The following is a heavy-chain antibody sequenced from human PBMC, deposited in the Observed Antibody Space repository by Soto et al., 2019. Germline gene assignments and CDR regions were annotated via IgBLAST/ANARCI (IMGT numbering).Heavy chain of an antibody. Sequence: QLQLQESGPGLVKPSETLSLTCTVSGGSISSSSYYWGWIRQPPGKGLEWIGSIYYSGSTYYNPSLKSRVTISVDTSKNQFSLKLSSVTAADTAVYYCARLNLLEGIDPWGQGTLVTVSS. V-gene: IGHV4-39*01. CDR3: ARLNLLEGIDP. CDR1: GGSISSSSYY. D-gene: IGHD1-1*01. CDR2: IYYSGST. J-gene: IGHJ5*02.